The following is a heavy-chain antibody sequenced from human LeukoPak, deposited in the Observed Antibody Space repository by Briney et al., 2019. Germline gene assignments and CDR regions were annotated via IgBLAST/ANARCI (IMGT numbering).Heavy chain of an antibody. D-gene: IGHD1-26*01. CDR2: IYYSGST. CDR1: GGSISGGHYY. V-gene: IGHV4-39*07. Sequence: PSETLSLTCTVSGGSISGGHYYWGWIRRPPGKGLEWIGSIYYSGSTYYNPSLKSRVTISVDTSKNQFSLKLSSVTAADTAVYYCARGEDRLGFSYYFYMGVWGKGTTVTVSS. CDR3: ARGEDRLGFSYYFYMGV. J-gene: IGHJ6*03.